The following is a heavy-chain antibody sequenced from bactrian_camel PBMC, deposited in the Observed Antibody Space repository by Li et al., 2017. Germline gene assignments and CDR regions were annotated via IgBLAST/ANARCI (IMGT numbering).Heavy chain of an antibody. CDR3: NVGLCGTWPPGQDNY. Sequence: HVQLVESGGGSVQAGGSLRLSCAASGDTHRGYYRAWFRQAPGKEREGVAVIDRDGGTRYADSVKGRFTISQDNAENANAVSLEMNSLKPEDTATYFCNVGLCGTWPPGQDNYWGHGTQVTVS. V-gene: IGHV3S53*01. CDR2: IDRDGGT. CDR1: GDTHRGYY. D-gene: IGHD2*01. J-gene: IGHJ4*01.